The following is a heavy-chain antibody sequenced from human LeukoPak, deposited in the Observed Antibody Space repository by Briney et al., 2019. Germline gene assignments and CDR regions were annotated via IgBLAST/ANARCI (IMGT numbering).Heavy chain of an antibody. CDR1: GGSISSSSYY. D-gene: IGHD5-12*01. V-gene: IGHV4-39*07. CDR2: IYYSGST. CDR3: ARAFSGYDSWGISTVTPYYFDY. Sequence: SETLSLTCTVSGGSISSSSYYWGWIRQPPGKGLEWIGSIYYSGSTYYNPSLKSRVTISVDTSKNQFSLKLSSVTAADTAVYYCARAFSGYDSWGISTVTPYYFDYWGQGALVTVSS. J-gene: IGHJ4*02.